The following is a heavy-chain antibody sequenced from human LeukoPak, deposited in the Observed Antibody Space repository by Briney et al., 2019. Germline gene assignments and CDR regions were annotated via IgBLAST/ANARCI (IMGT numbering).Heavy chain of an antibody. J-gene: IGHJ4*02. Sequence: GGTLRLSCAASGFIFSSSGMSWVRQAPGKGLEWVANIKQGGSDKYYVDSVKGRFTISRDNAKNSVYLEMNSLRAEDTAVYYCARVSSSMGGAADYWGQGTLVTVSS. CDR2: IKQGGSDK. V-gene: IGHV3-7*01. D-gene: IGHD6-6*01. CDR1: GFIFSSSG. CDR3: ARVSSSMGGAADY.